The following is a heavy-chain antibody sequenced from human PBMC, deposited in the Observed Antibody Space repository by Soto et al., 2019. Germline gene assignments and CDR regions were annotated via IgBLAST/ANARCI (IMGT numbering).Heavy chain of an antibody. CDR1: GFTFSNYV. J-gene: IGHJ5*02. D-gene: IGHD2-15*01. V-gene: IGHV3-23*01. CDR3: AKVFPKLLPTYCFDP. Sequence: GGSLRLSCDTSGFTFSNYVMTWVRQAPGRGLEWVSSISGSGDGRSYADSVKGRFTISRDNSEKTLYLQMNSLRAEDTAVYYCAKVFPKLLPTYCFDPWGQGTLVTLSS. CDR2: ISGSGDGR.